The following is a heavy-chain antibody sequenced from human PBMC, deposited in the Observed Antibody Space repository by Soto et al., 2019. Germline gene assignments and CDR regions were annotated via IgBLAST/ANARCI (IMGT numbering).Heavy chain of an antibody. CDR2: IYYSGST. J-gene: IGHJ3*02. CDR1: GGSMISYY. V-gene: IGHV4-59*01. CDR3: ARTYDDSGPNSGGYGFDI. Sequence: SETLSLTCTVSGGSMISYYWSWIRQPPGKGLEWIAYIYYSGSTSYNPSLKSRVTISLDTSKNQFSLKLSSVTAADTAVYYCARTYDDSGPNSGGYGFDIWGPGTMVTVSS. D-gene: IGHD3-22*01.